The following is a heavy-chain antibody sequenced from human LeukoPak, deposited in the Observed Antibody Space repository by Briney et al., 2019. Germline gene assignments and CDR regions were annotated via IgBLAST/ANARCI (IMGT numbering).Heavy chain of an antibody. J-gene: IGHJ4*02. CDR3: ARGWQGDYFDY. D-gene: IGHD5-24*01. V-gene: IGHV3-21*01. Sequence: GGSLRLSCAASGFTFSSYSINWVRQAPGKGLEWVSSTSSSSSYIYYADSVKGRFTISRDNAKNSLYLQMNSLRAEDTAVYYCARGWQGDYFDYWGQGTLVTVSS. CDR2: TSSSSSYI. CDR1: GFTFSSYS.